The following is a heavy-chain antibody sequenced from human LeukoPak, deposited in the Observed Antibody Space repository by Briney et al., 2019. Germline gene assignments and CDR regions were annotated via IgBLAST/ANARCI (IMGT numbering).Heavy chain of an antibody. D-gene: IGHD4-17*01. CDR2: IKSKTDGGTT. J-gene: IGHJ4*02. CDR3: TTEVYYGDYGFDY. V-gene: IGHV3-15*01. CDR1: GFTFSNAW. Sequence: GGSLRLSCAASGFTFSNAWMSWVRQAPGKGLEWVGRIKSKTDGGTTDYAAPVKGRFTISRDDSKNTLYLQMNSLKTEDTAVYYCTTEVYYGDYGFDYWGQGTLVTVSS.